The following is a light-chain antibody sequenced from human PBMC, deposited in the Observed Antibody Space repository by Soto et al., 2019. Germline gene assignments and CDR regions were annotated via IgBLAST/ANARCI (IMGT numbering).Light chain of an antibody. Sequence: EIVMTHSPATLSVSPGERATLSCRASQSVSSNLAWYQQKPGQAPRLLISGASSRATGIPDRFSGSGFGTDFTLTISSLQPDDFATYYCQQYNSYSFGQGTKVDI. CDR1: QSVSSN. CDR3: QQYNSYS. CDR2: GAS. V-gene: IGKV3D-15*01. J-gene: IGKJ1*01.